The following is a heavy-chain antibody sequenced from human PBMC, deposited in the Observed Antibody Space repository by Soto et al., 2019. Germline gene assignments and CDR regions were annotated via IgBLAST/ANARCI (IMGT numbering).Heavy chain of an antibody. J-gene: IGHJ4*02. CDR2: ITWKSRST. D-gene: IGHD3-9*01. Sequence: EVQLVESGGGLVQPGRSLRLSCAASGFTIDGYAMHWVRQAPGKGLEWVSGITWKSRSTGYADSVRGRFTSSRDNAQNSLFLEMNSLTPEDTALYYCAKEGRRYLAWSAPYYFAQWGPGTLVTVSS. CDR3: AKEGRRYLAWSAPYYFAQ. CDR1: GFTIDGYA. V-gene: IGHV3-9*01.